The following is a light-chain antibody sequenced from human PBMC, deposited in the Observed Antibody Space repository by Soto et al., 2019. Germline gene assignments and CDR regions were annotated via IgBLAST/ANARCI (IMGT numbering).Light chain of an antibody. CDR2: AAS. CDR1: QGISSY. Sequence: AIRMTQSPSSLSASTGDRVTITCRASQGISSYLAWYQQKPGKAPKLLIYAASTLQSGVPSRFSRSGSATDFTLTISCLQSDDFATYYCQQYYSYHRKFGQGTKADI. CDR3: QQYYSYHRK. V-gene: IGKV1-8*01. J-gene: IGKJ1*01.